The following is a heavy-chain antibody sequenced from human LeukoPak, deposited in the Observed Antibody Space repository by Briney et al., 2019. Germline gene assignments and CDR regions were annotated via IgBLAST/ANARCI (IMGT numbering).Heavy chain of an antibody. CDR2: LLDSVNT. D-gene: IGHD5-18*01. Sequence: SETLSLTRTLSVGSISRHYCSGIKQPPPKGREGIAYLLDSVNTNENPSLNTRLTLSAATSKNQFSLRLSSVTAADTAVYYCATIRRGSIYGYFDFWGQGIKVTVSS. CDR3: ATIRRGSIYGYFDF. V-gene: IGHV4-59*11. CDR1: VGSISRHY. J-gene: IGHJ4*02.